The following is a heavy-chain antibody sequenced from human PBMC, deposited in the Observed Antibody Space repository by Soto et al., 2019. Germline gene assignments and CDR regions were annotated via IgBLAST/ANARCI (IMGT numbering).Heavy chain of an antibody. Sequence: PSETLSLTCTVSSDSVSGGGFYWTWIRQPPGKGLEWLGFVSYSGTTNYNPSLKSRLIISMDTSKKQFSLRLRSVTTPDTAVYYCARHNRYAYDDLDFWGHGTMVTVPS. D-gene: IGHD3-22*01. CDR2: VSYSGTT. J-gene: IGHJ3*01. CDR3: ARHNRYAYDDLDF. CDR1: SDSVSGGGFY. V-gene: IGHV4-61*08.